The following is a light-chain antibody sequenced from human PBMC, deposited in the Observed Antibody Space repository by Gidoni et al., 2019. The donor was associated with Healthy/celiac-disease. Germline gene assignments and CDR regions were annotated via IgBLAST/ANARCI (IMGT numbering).Light chain of an antibody. V-gene: IGKV1-33*01. CDR3: QKYDNLFP. CDR2: DAS. Sequence: DIQMTQYPSSLSASVGDRVTITCQASQDISNDVNWYQQQQGKAPKLLIYDASNLEKGVPSRFSGSGSGTDFTFTISSLQPEDIATYYCQKYDNLFPFGPGTKVDIK. CDR1: QDISND. J-gene: IGKJ3*01.